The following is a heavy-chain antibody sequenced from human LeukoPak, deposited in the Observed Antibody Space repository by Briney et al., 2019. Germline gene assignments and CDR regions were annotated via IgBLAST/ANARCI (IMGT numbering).Heavy chain of an antibody. CDR3: ARDLEVPGSSGYFDY. J-gene: IGHJ4*02. V-gene: IGHV3-30*04. D-gene: IGHD6-6*01. CDR1: GFTFSTYP. Sequence: PGGSLRLSFAASGFTFSTYPMHWVRQAPGKGLEWVAVVADDGKDKHYVESVKGRFTISRDNSKNTLYLQMDSLRAEDTAVYYCARDLEVPGSSGYFDYWGQGTLVTVSS. CDR2: VADDGKDK.